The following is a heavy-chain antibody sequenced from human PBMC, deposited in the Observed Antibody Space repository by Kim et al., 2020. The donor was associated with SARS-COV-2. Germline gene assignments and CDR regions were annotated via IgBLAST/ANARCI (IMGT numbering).Heavy chain of an antibody. CDR2: ISGGRSST. D-gene: IGHD3-10*01. V-gene: IGHV3-23*01. J-gene: IGHJ4*02. CDR1: GFTFSNYA. CDR3: AKGCGFGELLQPPDS. Sequence: GGSLRLSCAASGFTFSNYAMTWVRQAPGRGLEWVSTISGGRSSTYYADSVKGRFTISRDNSKNTLYLQMNSLRAEDTAVFYCAKGCGFGELLQPPDSWGQGTQVTVSS.